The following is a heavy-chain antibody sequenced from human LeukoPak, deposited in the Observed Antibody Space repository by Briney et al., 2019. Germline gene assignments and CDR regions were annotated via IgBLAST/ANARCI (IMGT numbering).Heavy chain of an antibody. CDR2: IWYDGSNK. CDR1: GFTFSSYG. V-gene: IGHV3-33*01. Sequence: PGGSLRLSCAASGFTFSSYGMHWVRQAPGKGLEWVAVIWYDGSNKYYADSVKGRFTISRDNSKNTLYLQTNSLRAEDTAVYYCARAVSPSAGMDVWGQGTTVTVSS. J-gene: IGHJ6*02. CDR3: ARAVSPSAGMDV.